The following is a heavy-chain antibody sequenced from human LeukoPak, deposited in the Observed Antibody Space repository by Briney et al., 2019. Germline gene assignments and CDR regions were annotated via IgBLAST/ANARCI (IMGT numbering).Heavy chain of an antibody. Sequence: SVKVSCKASGGTFISYAISWVRQAPGQGLEWMGGIIPIFGTANYAQKFQGRVTITADESTSTAYMELSSLKSEDTAVYYCARGPDDYIWGSHRYDWGQGTLVTVSS. D-gene: IGHD3-16*02. CDR2: IIPIFGTA. J-gene: IGHJ4*02. V-gene: IGHV1-69*13. CDR3: ARGPDDYIWGSHRYD. CDR1: GGTFISYA.